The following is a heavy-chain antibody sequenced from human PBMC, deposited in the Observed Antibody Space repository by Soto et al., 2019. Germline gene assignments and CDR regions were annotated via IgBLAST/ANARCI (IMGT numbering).Heavy chain of an antibody. V-gene: IGHV4-34*01. CDR3: ARGLTYCYGGGYFRMDV. D-gene: IGHD3-10*01. Sequence: PETLSLTCAVYAGSFSGHYWSWIRQPPGKGLEWIGEINHSGSTNYNPSLKSRVTISVDTSKNQFSLKLSSVTAADTAVYYCARGLTYCYGGGYFRMDVWGQWTTV. CDR2: INHSGST. CDR1: AGSFSGHY. J-gene: IGHJ6*02.